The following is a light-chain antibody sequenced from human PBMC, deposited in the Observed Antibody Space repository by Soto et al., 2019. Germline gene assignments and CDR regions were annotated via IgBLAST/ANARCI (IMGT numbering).Light chain of an antibody. CDR3: LQDYDFPWT. CDR2: AAS. CDR1: QGIRND. Sequence: AIQMTQSPSSLSASVGDRVTITCRARQGIRNDVGWYQQRPGKAPKLLIYAASNLYRGVPSRFSGSGSGTDFTLTISSLQPEDFATYYCLQDYDFPWTFGPGTKVDIK. V-gene: IGKV1-6*01. J-gene: IGKJ1*01.